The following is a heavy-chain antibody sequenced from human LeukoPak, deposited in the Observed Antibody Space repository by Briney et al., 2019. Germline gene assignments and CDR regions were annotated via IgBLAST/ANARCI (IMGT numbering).Heavy chain of an antibody. CDR3: ERGSSIWPRAFDY. CDR1: GFTFSSYG. J-gene: IGHJ4*02. Sequence: GGSLRLSCAASGFTFSSYGMHWVRQAPGKGLEWVAVIWYDGSNKYYTDSVQGRFTISRDNSKNTLSLQMNSLRAEDTAVYYCERGSSIWPRAFDYWGQGTLVTVSS. D-gene: IGHD6-13*01. V-gene: IGHV3-33*01. CDR2: IWYDGSNK.